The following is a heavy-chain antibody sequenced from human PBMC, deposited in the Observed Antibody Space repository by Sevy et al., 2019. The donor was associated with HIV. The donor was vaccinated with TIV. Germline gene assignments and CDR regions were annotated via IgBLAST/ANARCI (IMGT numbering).Heavy chain of an antibody. Sequence: GGSLRLSCAASGFTFSDYRMHWVRQAPGKGLEWVAVISYDGRNNKYNADSVKGRFTISRDNSKNTVYLQMNSLRAEDTAIYYCARDRGEILSSAFDYWDQGTLVTVSS. V-gene: IGHV3-30*04. CDR1: GFTFSDYR. J-gene: IGHJ4*02. CDR3: ARDRGEILSSAFDY. CDR2: ISYDGRNNK. D-gene: IGHD3-16*01.